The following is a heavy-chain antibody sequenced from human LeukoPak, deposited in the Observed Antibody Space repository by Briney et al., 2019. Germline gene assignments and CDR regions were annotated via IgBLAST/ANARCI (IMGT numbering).Heavy chain of an antibody. CDR1: GDSISSGDYY. D-gene: IGHD5-12*01. CDR2: IYYSGTT. J-gene: IGHJ4*02. V-gene: IGHV4-30-4*01. CDR3: VRDKSGYGEGDY. Sequence: TLSLTCTVSGDSISSGDYYWSWIRQPPGKGLEWIGYIYYSGTTYYNPSLKSRVIVSVDTSKNQFSLTLSSVTAADTAVYYCVRDKSGYGEGDYWGLGTLVTVSS.